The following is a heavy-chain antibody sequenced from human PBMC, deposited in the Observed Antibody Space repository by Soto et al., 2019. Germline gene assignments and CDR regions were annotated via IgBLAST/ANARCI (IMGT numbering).Heavy chain of an antibody. D-gene: IGHD3-10*02. CDR2: ISYDGSNK. CDR1: GFTFSSYA. J-gene: IGHJ4*02. V-gene: IGHV3-30-3*01. Sequence: QVQLVESGGGVVQPGRSLRLSCAASGFTFSSYAMHWVRQAPGKGLEWVAVISYDGSNKYYADSVKGRFTISRDNSKNTLYLQMNSLRAEDTAVYYCARDQSNLEMATMFTGSDYWGQGTLVTVSS. CDR3: ARDQSNLEMATMFTGSDY.